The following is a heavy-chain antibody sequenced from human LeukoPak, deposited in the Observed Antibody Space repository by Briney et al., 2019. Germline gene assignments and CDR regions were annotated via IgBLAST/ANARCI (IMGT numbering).Heavy chain of an antibody. CDR1: GYTLTELS. V-gene: IGHV1-24*01. D-gene: IGHD1-26*01. CDR3: ATALIVGATVVPGGY. Sequence: ASVKVSCKVSGYTLTELSMHWVRQAPGKGLEWMGGFDPEDGETIYAQKFQGRVTITEDTSTDTAYMELSSLRSEDTAVYYCATALIVGATVVPGGYWGQGTLVTVSS. CDR2: FDPEDGET. J-gene: IGHJ4*02.